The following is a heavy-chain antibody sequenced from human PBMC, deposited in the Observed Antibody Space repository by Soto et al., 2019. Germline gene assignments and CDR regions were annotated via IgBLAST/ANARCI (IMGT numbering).Heavy chain of an antibody. J-gene: IGHJ3*02. V-gene: IGHV2-5*02. CDR1: GFSLSTSGVG. CDR2: IYWDDGK. Sequence: QITLKESGPTLVKPTQTLTLTCTFSGFSLSTSGVGVGWIRQPPGKALEWLALIYWDDGKRYSPSLKSRLTISKDCSNRQVVRTMCNMDPLDTSTYYCAHRATLGSTEDAFDIWGQGTMVTVSS. CDR3: AHRATLGSTEDAFDI. D-gene: IGHD7-27*01.